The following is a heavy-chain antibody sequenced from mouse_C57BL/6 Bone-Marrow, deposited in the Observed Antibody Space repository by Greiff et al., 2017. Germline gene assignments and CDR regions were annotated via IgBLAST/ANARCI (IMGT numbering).Heavy chain of an antibody. Sequence: EVKVEESGGCLVKPGGSLKLSCAASGFTFSDYGMHWVRQAPEKGLEWVAYISSGSSTIYYADTVKGRFTISRDNAKNTLFLQMTSLRSEDTAMYYCARGGTRFAYWGQGTLVTVSA. J-gene: IGHJ3*01. CDR3: ARGGTRFAY. V-gene: IGHV5-17*01. CDR2: ISSGSSTI. D-gene: IGHD3-3*01. CDR1: GFTFSDYG.